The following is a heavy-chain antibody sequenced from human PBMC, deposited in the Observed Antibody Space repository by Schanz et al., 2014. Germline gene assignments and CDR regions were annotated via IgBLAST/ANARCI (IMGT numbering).Heavy chain of an antibody. V-gene: IGHV3-33*01. D-gene: IGHD1-1*01. Sequence: GQLAESGGGVVQFGRSLRLSCVASGFTFSSYGMHWVRQAPGKGLEWVAVIWSDGSGKYYADSVKGRFTISRDSPKNTLYLQMNSLRAGDTAVYYCARGTDWNLHYWGQGALVTVSS. CDR3: ARGTDWNLHY. CDR1: GFTFSSYG. J-gene: IGHJ4*02. CDR2: IWSDGSGK.